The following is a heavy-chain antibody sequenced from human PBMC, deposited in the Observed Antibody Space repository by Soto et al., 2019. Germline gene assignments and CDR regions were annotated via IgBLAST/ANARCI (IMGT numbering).Heavy chain of an antibody. CDR3: VRDVTFDY. CDR1: GFTFSSYA. CDR2: ITNNGGVT. D-gene: IGHD2-21*02. V-gene: IGHV3-64*01. J-gene: IGHJ4*02. Sequence: EVQLVESGGGLVQPGGSLRLSCAASGFTFSSYAMHWVRQAPGKGLEYFSAITNNGGVTYYANSVKGRFTISRDNSKNTLYLQMGSLRAADMAVYFCVRDVTFDYWGQGTLVTVSS.